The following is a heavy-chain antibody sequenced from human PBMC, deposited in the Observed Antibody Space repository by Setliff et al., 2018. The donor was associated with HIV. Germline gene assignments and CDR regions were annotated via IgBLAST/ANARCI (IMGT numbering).Heavy chain of an antibody. CDR2: IYHSGTT. CDR3: ASVFESSAYSYYYGMDV. D-gene: IGHD3-22*01. V-gene: IGHV4-38-2*02. Sequence: ASETLSLTCTVSGYSISSGYYWGWIRQPPGKGLEWIGSIYHSGTTYYNPSLKSRVTISVDTSKNQFSLKLSSVTAADTAVYFCASVFESSAYSYYYGMDVWGQGTTVTVSS. CDR1: GYSISSGYY. J-gene: IGHJ6*02.